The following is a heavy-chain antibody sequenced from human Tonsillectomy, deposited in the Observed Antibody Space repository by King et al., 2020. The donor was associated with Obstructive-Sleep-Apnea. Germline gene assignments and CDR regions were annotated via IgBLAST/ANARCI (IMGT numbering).Heavy chain of an antibody. Sequence: QLQESGPGLVKPSETLSLICTVSGGSVSSGSYYWSWIRQTPGEGLEWIGYIYYTGDTNYNPSLKSRVTISVDTSKNQFSLILSSVTAADTAVYYCTIDSVGYSSMDVWGQGTTVTVSS. V-gene: IGHV4-61*01. CDR1: GGSVSSGSYY. D-gene: IGHD1-26*01. CDR2: IYYTGDT. CDR3: TIDSVGYSSMDV. J-gene: IGHJ6*02.